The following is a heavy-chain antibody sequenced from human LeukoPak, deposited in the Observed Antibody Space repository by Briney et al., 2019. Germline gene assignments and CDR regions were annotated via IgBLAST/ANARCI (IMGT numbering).Heavy chain of an antibody. V-gene: IGHV3-7*03. CDR2: IRQDGSET. J-gene: IGHJ3*02. Sequence: GGSLRLSCEVHTLSFSSYWMSWVRQAPGKGLEWVANIRQDGSETYYVDYVKGRFTISRDNAKNSLYLQMNSLRVDDTAVYYCAKAVDLATISVDIWGQGTMVTVSS. CDR3: AKAVDLATISVDI. CDR1: TLSFSSYW. D-gene: IGHD5-24*01.